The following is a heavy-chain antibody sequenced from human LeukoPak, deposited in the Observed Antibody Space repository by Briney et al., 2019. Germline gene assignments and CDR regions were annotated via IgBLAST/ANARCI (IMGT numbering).Heavy chain of an antibody. J-gene: IGHJ4*02. CDR3: SRGLDSRKLGY. CDR1: GASFSSGDQY. D-gene: IGHD3-22*01. V-gene: IGHV4-31*03. CDR2: IQPSGTL. Sequence: SETLSLTCTVSGASFSSGDQYWNWIRQSPGKGLEWIGSIQPSGTLHNNPSLESRVTMSMDTSKNQFSLNLNSVTAADTAVYFCSRGLDSRKLGYWGQGTLVTVSS.